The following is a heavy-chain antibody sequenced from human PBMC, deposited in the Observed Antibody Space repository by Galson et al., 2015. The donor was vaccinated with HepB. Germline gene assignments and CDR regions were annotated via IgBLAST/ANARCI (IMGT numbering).Heavy chain of an antibody. J-gene: IGHJ4*02. CDR2: ISSAGDIQ. CDR3: ARDAMGRGSGSYSAFDY. CDR1: GFTFNTYT. Sequence: SLRLSCAASGFTFNTYTMQWVRQAPGKGLEWVATISSAGDIQFHAGSVKGRFTFSRDNSENMLYLQMNSLRAEDTAVYYCARDAMGRGSGSYSAFDYWGQGALVTVSS. V-gene: IGHV3-30-3*01. D-gene: IGHD1-26*01.